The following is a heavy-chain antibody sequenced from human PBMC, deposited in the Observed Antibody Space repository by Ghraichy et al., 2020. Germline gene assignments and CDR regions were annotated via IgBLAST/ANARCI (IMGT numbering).Heavy chain of an antibody. Sequence: SETLSLTCAVYGGSFSGYYWSWIRPPPGKGLEWIGEINHSGSTNYNPSLKSRVTISVDTSKNQFSLKLSSVTAADTAVYYCARGGGDDPWGQGTLVTVSS. CDR3: ARGGGDDP. CDR2: INHSGST. D-gene: IGHD3-16*01. J-gene: IGHJ5*02. V-gene: IGHV4-34*01. CDR1: GGSFSGYY.